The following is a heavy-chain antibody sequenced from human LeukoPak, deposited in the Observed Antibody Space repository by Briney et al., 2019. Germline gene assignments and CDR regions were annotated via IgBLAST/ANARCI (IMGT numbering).Heavy chain of an antibody. V-gene: IGHV3-21*01. CDR1: GFTFSSYS. Sequence: GGSLRLSCAASGFTFSSYSVNWVRQAPGKGLEWVSSISSSSSYIYYADSVKGRFTISRDNAKNSLYLQMNSLRAEDTAVYYCAKLWVWAAAGEAADWGQGTLVTVSS. J-gene: IGHJ4*02. D-gene: IGHD6-13*01. CDR3: AKLWVWAAAGEAAD. CDR2: ISSSSSYI.